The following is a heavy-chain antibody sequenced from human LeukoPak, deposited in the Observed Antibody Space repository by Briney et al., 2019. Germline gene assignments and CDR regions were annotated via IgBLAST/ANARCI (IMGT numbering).Heavy chain of an antibody. V-gene: IGHV4-30-4*07. D-gene: IGHD3-22*01. Sequence: SETLSLTCAVSGGSISSGGYSWTWIRQPPGKGLEWIGYIYYSGTTYYNPSLKSRLTISADTSKNLFSLKLSSVTAADTAVYYCARASGYYPHMTIDYWGQGTLVTVSS. CDR1: GGSISSGGYS. J-gene: IGHJ4*02. CDR3: ARASGYYPHMTIDY. CDR2: IYYSGTT.